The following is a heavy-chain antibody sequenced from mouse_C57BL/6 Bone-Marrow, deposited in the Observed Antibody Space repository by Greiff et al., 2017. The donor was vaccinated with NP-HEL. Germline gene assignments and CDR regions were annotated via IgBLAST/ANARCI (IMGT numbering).Heavy chain of an antibody. CDR2: IHPSDSDT. Sequence: QVHVKQPGAELVKPGASVKVSCKASGYTFTSYWMHWVKQRPGQGLEWIGRIHPSDSDTNYNQKFKGKATLTVDKSSSTAYMQLSSLTSEDSAVYYCAIGITTVVAGGMDYWGQGTSVTVSS. J-gene: IGHJ4*01. V-gene: IGHV1-74*01. D-gene: IGHD1-1*01. CDR3: AIGITTVVAGGMDY. CDR1: GYTFTSYW.